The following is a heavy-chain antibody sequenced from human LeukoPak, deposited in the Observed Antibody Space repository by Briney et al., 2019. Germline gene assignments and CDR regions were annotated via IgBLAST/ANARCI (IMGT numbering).Heavy chain of an antibody. D-gene: IGHD3-16*01. CDR2: IYPHSDTT. CDR3: AREAPRTLYFDY. V-gene: IGHV1-46*01. CDR1: GYTFTSYY. Sequence: ASVKVSCKTSGYTFTSYYVHWVRQAPGQGLEYMGVIYPHSDTTSYAQKFQGRVTMTRDTSTSTVYMELSSLRSEDTAVFFCAREAPRTLYFDYWGQGTLVTVSS. J-gene: IGHJ4*02.